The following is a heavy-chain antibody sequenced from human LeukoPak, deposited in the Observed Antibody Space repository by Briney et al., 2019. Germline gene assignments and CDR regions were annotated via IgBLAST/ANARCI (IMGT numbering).Heavy chain of an antibody. Sequence: ASVKFSSKASGCTFTGYYLHWGRQAPGQGLEGMGWVNPNSGGTNYSQKFQGRVTMTRDTSISTAYMELSRLRSDDTAVYYCARRIRDGYNRFDYWGQGTLVTVSS. V-gene: IGHV1-2*02. D-gene: IGHD5-24*01. CDR3: ARRIRDGYNRFDY. J-gene: IGHJ4*02. CDR1: GCTFTGYY. CDR2: VNPNSGGT.